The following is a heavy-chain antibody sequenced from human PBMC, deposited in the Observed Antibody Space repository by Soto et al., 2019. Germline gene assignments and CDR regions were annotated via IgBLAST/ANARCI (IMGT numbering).Heavy chain of an antibody. V-gene: IGHV3-72*01. D-gene: IGHD2-15*01. CDR3: AKALEDIVVVVAAFGMDV. Sequence: GGSLRLSCAASGFPFDAHGMAWVRQSPGKGLEWVGRTRNKVSSYTTHYAASVKGRFTISRDNSKNTLYLQMNSLRAEDTAVYYCAKALEDIVVVVAAFGMDVWGQGTRVTVSS. CDR2: TRNKVSSYTT. J-gene: IGHJ6*02. CDR1: GFPFDAHG.